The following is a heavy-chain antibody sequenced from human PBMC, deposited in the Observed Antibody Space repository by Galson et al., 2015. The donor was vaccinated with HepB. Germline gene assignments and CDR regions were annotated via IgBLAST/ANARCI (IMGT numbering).Heavy chain of an antibody. CDR3: AKLPKSMLGATIRNWFDP. V-gene: IGHV3-23*01. J-gene: IGHJ5*02. CDR1: GFTFSSYA. Sequence: SLRLSCAASGFTFSSYAMSWVRQAPGKGLEWVSAISGSGGSTYYADSVKGRFTISRDNSKNTLYLQMNSLRAEDTAVYYCAKLPKSMLGATIRNWFDPWGQGTLVTVSS. D-gene: IGHD1-26*01. CDR2: ISGSGGST.